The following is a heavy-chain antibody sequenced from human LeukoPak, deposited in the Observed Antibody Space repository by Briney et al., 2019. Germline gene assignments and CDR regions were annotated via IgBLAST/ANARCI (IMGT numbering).Heavy chain of an antibody. D-gene: IGHD6-6*01. Sequence: GATVKVSCKASGYTFTSYYMHRVRQAPGQGLEWMGIINPSGGSTSYAQKFQGRVTMTRDMSTSTVYMELSSLRSGDTAVYYCARDLNSSSSFFDYWGQGTLVTVSS. CDR3: ARDLNSSSSFFDY. CDR1: GYTFTSYY. CDR2: INPSGGST. V-gene: IGHV1-46*01. J-gene: IGHJ4*01.